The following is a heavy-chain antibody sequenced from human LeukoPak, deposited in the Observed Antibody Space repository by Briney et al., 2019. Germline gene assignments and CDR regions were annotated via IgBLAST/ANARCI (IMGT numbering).Heavy chain of an antibody. CDR3: VKDHCGGNCYSDPYFDH. CDR1: GFSFSVYG. D-gene: IGHD2-21*02. V-gene: IGHV3-33*06. Sequence: GGSLRLSCAASGFSFSVYGMHRVRQAPGKGLEWVAVIWYDGSNKYYANSVKGRFTISRDNSKNTVYLQMNNLRAEDTALYYCVKDHCGGNCYSDPYFDHWGQGTLVTVSS. CDR2: IWYDGSNK. J-gene: IGHJ4*02.